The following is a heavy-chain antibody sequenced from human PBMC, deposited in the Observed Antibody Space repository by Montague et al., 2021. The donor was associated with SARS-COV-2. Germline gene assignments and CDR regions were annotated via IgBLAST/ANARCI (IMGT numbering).Heavy chain of an antibody. D-gene: IGHD6-13*01. CDR2: LYYTGST. J-gene: IGHJ5*02. CDR1: GGSISSSSYY. CDR3: ARDSRSWYYWFDP. Sequence: SETLSLTCTVSGGSISSSSYYWVWIRQPPGKGLEWIGSLYYTGSTYYXPSLKIRVTISVDTSKNQFSLKLSSVTAADTAVYYCARDSRSWYYWFDPWGQGTLVTVSS. V-gene: IGHV4-39*01.